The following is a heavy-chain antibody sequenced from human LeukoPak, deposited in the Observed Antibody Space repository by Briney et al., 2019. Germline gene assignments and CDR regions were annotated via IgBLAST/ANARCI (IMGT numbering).Heavy chain of an antibody. CDR2: IYHSGST. CDR1: GGSISSYY. D-gene: IGHD3-22*01. CDR3: AREDYYNSGGYYLDY. V-gene: IGHV4-59*08. J-gene: IGHJ4*02. Sequence: NPSETLSLTCTVSGGSISSYYWSWIRQPPGKGLEWIGNIYHSGSTNYSPSLKSRVTISVDTSKNQFSLKLSSVTAADTAVYFCAREDYYNSGGYYLDYWGQGTLVTVSS.